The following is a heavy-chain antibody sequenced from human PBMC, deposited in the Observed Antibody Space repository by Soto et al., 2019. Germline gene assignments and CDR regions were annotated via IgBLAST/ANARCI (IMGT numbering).Heavy chain of an antibody. CDR3: ARRRVATITTYYYYYGMDV. CDR2: IIPIFGTA. D-gene: IGHD5-12*01. J-gene: IGHJ6*02. Sequence: QVQLVQSGAEVKKPGSSVKVSCKASGGTFSSYAISWVRQAPGQGLEWMGGIIPIFGTANYEQKFQGRVTITADKPTSTAYMELSSLRSEDTAVYYCARRRVATITTYYYYYGMDVWGQGTTVTVSS. V-gene: IGHV1-69*06. CDR1: GGTFSSYA.